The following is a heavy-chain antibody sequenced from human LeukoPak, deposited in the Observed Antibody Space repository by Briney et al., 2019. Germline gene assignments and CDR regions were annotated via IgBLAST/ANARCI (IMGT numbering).Heavy chain of an antibody. V-gene: IGHV1-18*01. D-gene: IGHD2-2*01. J-gene: IGHJ6*02. CDR3: ARRTALDCSSTSCYFNYYYYGMDV. Sequence: LGASVKVSCKASGYTFTSYGISWVRQAPGQGLEWMGWISAYNGNTNYAQKLQGRVTMTTDTSTSTAYMELRSLRSDDTAVYYCARRTALDCSSTSCYFNYYYYGMDVWGQGTTLTVSS. CDR2: ISAYNGNT. CDR1: GYTFTSYG.